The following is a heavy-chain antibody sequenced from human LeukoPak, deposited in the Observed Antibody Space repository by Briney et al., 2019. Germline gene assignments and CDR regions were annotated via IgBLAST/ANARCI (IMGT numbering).Heavy chain of an antibody. CDR3: ATEGYYNFAD. CDR1: GFTFSTHV. D-gene: IGHD1-1*01. J-gene: IGHJ4*02. V-gene: IGHV3-23*01. CDR2: INAGGDET. Sequence: GGSLRLSCAASGFTFSTHVMTWVRQAPGKGLEWVSTINAGGDETHYTDSVRGRFTIFRDNSKNTVYLQMNSLRADDTAVYYCATEGYYNFADWGQGTLVPVSS.